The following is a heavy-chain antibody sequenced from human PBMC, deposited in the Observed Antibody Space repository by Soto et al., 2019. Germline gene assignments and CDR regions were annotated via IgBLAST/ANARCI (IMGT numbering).Heavy chain of an antibody. V-gene: IGHV5-51*01. CDR3: AGSGRDVVVPAAIRGDYYYYGMDV. CDR1: GYSFTSYW. J-gene: IGHJ6*02. CDR2: IYPGDSDT. D-gene: IGHD2-2*02. Sequence: GESLKISCKGSGYSFTSYWIGWVRQMPGKGLEWMGIIYPGDSDTRYSPSFQGQVTISADKSISTAYLQWSSLKASDTAMYYCAGSGRDVVVPAAIRGDYYYYGMDVWGQGTTVTV.